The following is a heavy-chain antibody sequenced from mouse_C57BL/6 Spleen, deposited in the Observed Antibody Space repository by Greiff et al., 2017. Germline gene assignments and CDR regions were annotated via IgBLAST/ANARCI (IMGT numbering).Heavy chain of an antibody. CDR2: IDPSDSYT. D-gene: IGHD1-1*01. Sequence: QVQLQQPGAELVRPGTSVTLSCKASGYTFTSYWMHWVKQRPGQGLEWIGVIDPSDSYTNYNQKFKGKATLTVDTSSSTAYMQLSSLTSEDSAVYYCASGRNYYGSSSFAYWGQGTLVTVSA. CDR1: GYTFTSYW. V-gene: IGHV1-59*01. CDR3: ASGRNYYGSSSFAY. J-gene: IGHJ3*01.